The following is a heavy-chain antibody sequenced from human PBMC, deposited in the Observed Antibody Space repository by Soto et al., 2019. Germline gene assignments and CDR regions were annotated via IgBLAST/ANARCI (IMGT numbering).Heavy chain of an antibody. CDR1: GFTFSSYA. CDR3: AKDTRRMGSSWFYGSFDY. J-gene: IGHJ4*02. CDR2: ISGSGGST. Sequence: HPGGSLRLSCAASGFTFSSYAMSWVRQAPGKGLEWASAISGSGGSTYYADSVKGRFTISRDNSKNTLYLQMNSLRAEDTAVYYCAKDTRRMGSSWFYGSFDYWGQGTLVTVSS. D-gene: IGHD6-13*01. V-gene: IGHV3-23*01.